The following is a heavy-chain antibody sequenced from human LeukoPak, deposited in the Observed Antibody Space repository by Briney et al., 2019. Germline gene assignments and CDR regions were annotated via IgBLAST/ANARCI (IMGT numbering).Heavy chain of an antibody. D-gene: IGHD2-2*02. J-gene: IGHJ5*02. Sequence: KPSETLSLTCAVYGGSFSGYYWSWIRQPPGKGLEWIGEINHSGSTNYNPSLKSRVTISVDTSKNQFSLKLSSVTAADTAAYYCARFLVVPAAIDYNWFDPWGQGTLVTVSP. CDR3: ARFLVVPAAIDYNWFDP. V-gene: IGHV4-34*01. CDR2: INHSGST. CDR1: GGSFSGYY.